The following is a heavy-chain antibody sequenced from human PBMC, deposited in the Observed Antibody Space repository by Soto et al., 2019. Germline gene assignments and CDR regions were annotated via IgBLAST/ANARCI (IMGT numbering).Heavy chain of an antibody. CDR1: GGSISSYY. V-gene: IGHV4-59*08. Sequence: PSETLSLTCTVSGGSISSYYWSWIRQPPGKGLEWIGYIYYSGSTNYNPSLKSRVTISVDTSKNQFSLKLSSVTAADTAVYYCARHERGSYYGADYWGQGTPDTVSS. CDR3: ARHERGSYYGADY. D-gene: IGHD1-26*01. CDR2: IYYSGST. J-gene: IGHJ4*02.